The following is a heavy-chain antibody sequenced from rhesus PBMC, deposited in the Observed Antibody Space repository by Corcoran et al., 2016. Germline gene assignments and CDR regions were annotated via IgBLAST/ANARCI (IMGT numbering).Heavy chain of an antibody. Sequence: QVQLVQSGAEVKKPGASVKLSCKASGYTFTSYYINWVRQAPGQGLEWIGCNNPINGNTGYAQKFQGRVTMTRDTATSTAYMELSSLRSEDTAVYYCTRYPYSGSWNFDYWGQGVLVTVSS. V-gene: IGHV1-200*01. CDR2: NNPINGNT. CDR3: TRYPYSGSWNFDY. D-gene: IGHD6-25*01. CDR1: GYTFTSYY. J-gene: IGHJ4*01.